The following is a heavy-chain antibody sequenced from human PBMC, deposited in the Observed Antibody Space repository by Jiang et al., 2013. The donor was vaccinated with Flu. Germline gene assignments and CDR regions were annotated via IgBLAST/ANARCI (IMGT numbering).Heavy chain of an antibody. CDR2: ISHTGST. CDR1: GYSISSGYH. J-gene: IGHJ4*02. D-gene: IGHD4-11*01. V-gene: IGHV4-38-2*02. Sequence: GPGLVKPSETLSLTCTVSGYSISSGYHWGWVRQPPGKGLEWIATISHTGSTFYNPSLNSRVTISLDTSRNQFSLKLSSVTAADTAIYYCATNRAPTDLDFWGRGILINVPS. CDR3: ATNRAPTDLDF.